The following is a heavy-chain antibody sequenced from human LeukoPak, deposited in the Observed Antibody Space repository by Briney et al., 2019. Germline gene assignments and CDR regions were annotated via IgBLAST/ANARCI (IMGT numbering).Heavy chain of an antibody. D-gene: IGHD3-22*01. Sequence: ASVKVSCKASGYTFTSYYMHWVRQAPGQGLEWMGIINPSGGSTSYAQKFQGRVTMTRDTSTSTVYMELSSLRSEDTAVYYCARDPPVPPNDSSVEVPDAFDIWGQGTMVTVSS. CDR3: ARDPPVPPNDSSVEVPDAFDI. V-gene: IGHV1-46*01. J-gene: IGHJ3*02. CDR1: GYTFTSYY. CDR2: INPSGGST.